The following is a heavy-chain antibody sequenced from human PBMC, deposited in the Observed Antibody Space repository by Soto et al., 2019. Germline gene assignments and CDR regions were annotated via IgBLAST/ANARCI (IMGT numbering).Heavy chain of an antibody. CDR3: AKDLGRKYYDSSGYYDFDY. CDR2: ISGSGGST. D-gene: IGHD3-22*01. J-gene: IGHJ4*02. Sequence: EVQLLESGGGLVQPGGSLRLSCAASGFTFSSCAMSWVRQAPGKGLEWVSAISGSGGSTYYADSVKGRFTISRDNSKNTLYLQMNSLRAEDTAVYYCAKDLGRKYYDSSGYYDFDYWGQGTLVTVSS. CDR1: GFTFSSCA. V-gene: IGHV3-23*01.